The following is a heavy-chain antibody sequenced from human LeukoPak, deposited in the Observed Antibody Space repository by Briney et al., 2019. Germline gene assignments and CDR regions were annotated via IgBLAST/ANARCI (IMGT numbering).Heavy chain of an antibody. V-gene: IGHV1-46*01. CDR3: ARYDTAMVTLDY. Sequence: ASVKVSCKASGYTFTSYYMHWVRQAPGQGLEWMGIINPSGGSTTYAQKFQGRVTMTRDMSTSTVYMELSSLRSEDTAVYYCARYDTAMVTLDYWGQGTLVTVSS. J-gene: IGHJ4*02. CDR1: GYTFTSYY. CDR2: INPSGGST. D-gene: IGHD5-18*01.